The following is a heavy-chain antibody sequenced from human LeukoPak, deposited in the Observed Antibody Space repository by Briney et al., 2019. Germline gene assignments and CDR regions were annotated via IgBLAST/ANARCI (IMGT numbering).Heavy chain of an antibody. Sequence: PSETLSLTCTVPGGSISSYYWSWIRQPAGKGLEWIGRIYTSGSTNYNPSLKSRVTMSVDTSKNQFSLKLSSVTAADTAVYYCARVWGSYRDNSYYFDYWGQGTLVTVSS. CDR3: ARVWGSYRDNSYYFDY. J-gene: IGHJ4*02. V-gene: IGHV4-4*07. CDR1: GGSISSYY. CDR2: IYTSGST. D-gene: IGHD3-16*02.